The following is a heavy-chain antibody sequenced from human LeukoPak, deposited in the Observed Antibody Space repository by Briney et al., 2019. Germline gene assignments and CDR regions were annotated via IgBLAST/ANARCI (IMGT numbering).Heavy chain of an antibody. Sequence: EAGGSLRLSCAASGFTFSSYAMSWVRQAPGKGLEWVSAISGSGGSTYYADSVKGRFTISRDNSKDTLYLQMNSLRAEDTAVYYCAKFSIGYSNYHPSWGQGTLVTVSS. CDR1: GFTFSSYA. J-gene: IGHJ5*02. CDR3: AKFSIGYSNYHPS. V-gene: IGHV3-23*01. D-gene: IGHD4-4*01. CDR2: ISGSGGST.